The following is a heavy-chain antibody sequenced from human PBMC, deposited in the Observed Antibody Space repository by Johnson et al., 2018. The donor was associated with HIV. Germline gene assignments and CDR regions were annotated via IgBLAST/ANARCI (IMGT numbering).Heavy chain of an antibody. D-gene: IGHD6-13*01. V-gene: IGHV3-9*01. CDR1: GFTFSSHW. CDR3: AKDMRQQLVFLCAFDI. J-gene: IGHJ3*02. Sequence: GGLVQPGGSLRLSCAVSGFTFSSHWMPWVRQAPGKGLEWVSGISWNSGSIGYADSVKGRFTISRDNAKNSLYMQMNSLRAEDTALYYCAKDMRQQLVFLCAFDIWGQGTMVTVSS. CDR2: ISWNSGSI.